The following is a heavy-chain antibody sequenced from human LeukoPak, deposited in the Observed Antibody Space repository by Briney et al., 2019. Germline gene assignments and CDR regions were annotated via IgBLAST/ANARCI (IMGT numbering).Heavy chain of an antibody. V-gene: IGHV4-59*01. Sequence: SETLSLTCTVSGGSINNYYWSWIRQPPGKGLEWIGYIYYSGSTNYNPSLKSRVTISIDTSKNQFSLKLSSVTAADTAVYYCARGGTTFGGIIVRWGQGTLVTVSS. J-gene: IGHJ4*02. CDR1: GGSINNYY. D-gene: IGHD3-16*02. CDR2: IYYSGST. CDR3: ARGGTTFGGIIVR.